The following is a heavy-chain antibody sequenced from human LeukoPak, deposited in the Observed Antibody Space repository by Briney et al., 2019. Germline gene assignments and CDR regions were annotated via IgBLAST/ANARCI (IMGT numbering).Heavy chain of an antibody. CDR1: GFTFSSYG. Sequence: GGSLRLSCAASGFTFSSYGMHWVRQAPGKGLEWVAFIRYDGSNKYYADSVKGRFTISRDNSKNTLYLQMNSLRAEDTAVYYCARDHAFSYYYYYMDVWGKGTTVTVSS. D-gene: IGHD3-3*01. J-gene: IGHJ6*03. CDR3: ARDHAFSYYYYYMDV. CDR2: IRYDGSNK. V-gene: IGHV3-30*02.